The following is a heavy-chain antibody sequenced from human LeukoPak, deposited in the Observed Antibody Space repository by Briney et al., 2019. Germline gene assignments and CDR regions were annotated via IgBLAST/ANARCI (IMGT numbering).Heavy chain of an antibody. J-gene: IGHJ4*02. Sequence: SETLSLTCAVSGDSSSNSIYYWGWIRQPPGKGLEWIGSIDYSGSTYYNPSLKSRATISIDTSKNQFSLKLSSVTAADTAVYYCARYGYNVLYYFDYWGQGTLVTVSS. D-gene: IGHD5-24*01. V-gene: IGHV4-39*07. CDR3: ARYGYNVLYYFDY. CDR2: IDYSGST. CDR1: GDSSSNSIYY.